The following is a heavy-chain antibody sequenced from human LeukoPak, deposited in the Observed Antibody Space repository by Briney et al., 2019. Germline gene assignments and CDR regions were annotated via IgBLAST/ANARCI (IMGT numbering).Heavy chain of an antibody. CDR1: RFTFSSYN. V-gene: IGHV3-21*04. J-gene: IGHJ3*01. CDR2: ISSGSSYI. Sequence: GGSLRLSCAASRFTFSSYNMNWVRQAPGKGLEWVSSISSGSSYIYYADSVKGRFTISRDNSKNTLYLQMNSLRAEDTAVYYCAKDRVTLNAFDVWGQGTMVTVSS. D-gene: IGHD4-23*01. CDR3: AKDRVTLNAFDV.